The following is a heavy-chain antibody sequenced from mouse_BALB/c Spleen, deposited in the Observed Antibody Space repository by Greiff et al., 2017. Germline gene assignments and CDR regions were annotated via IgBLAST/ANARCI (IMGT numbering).Heavy chain of an antibody. CDR2: INPSSGYT. V-gene: IGHV1-4*01. J-gene: IGHJ3*01. CDR1: GYTFTSYT. CDR3: ASESSAWFAY. Sequence: QVQLQQSGAELARPGASVKMSCKASGYTFTSYTMHWVNQRPGQGLEWIGYINPSSGYTNYNQKFKDKATLTADKSSSTAYMQLSSLTSEDSAVYYCASESSAWFAYWGQGTLVTVSA. D-gene: IGHD1-3*01.